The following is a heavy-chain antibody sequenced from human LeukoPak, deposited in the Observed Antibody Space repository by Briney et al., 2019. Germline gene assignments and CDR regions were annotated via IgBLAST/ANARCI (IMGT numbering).Heavy chain of an antibody. CDR3: ARDPTANLGHCSGGSCYSGGGDAFDI. D-gene: IGHD2-15*01. V-gene: IGHV1-69*05. J-gene: IGHJ3*02. Sequence: ASVKVSCKASGGTFSSYAISWVRQAPGQGLEWMGRIIPIFGTANYAQKFQGRVTITTDESTSTAYMELSSLRSEDTAVYYCARDPTANLGHCSGGSCYSGGGDAFDIWGQGTMVTVSS. CDR1: GGTFSSYA. CDR2: IIPIFGTA.